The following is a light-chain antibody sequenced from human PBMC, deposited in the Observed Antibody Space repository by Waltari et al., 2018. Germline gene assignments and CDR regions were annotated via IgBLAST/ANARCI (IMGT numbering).Light chain of an antibody. V-gene: IGLV1-40*01. Sequence: QSVLTQPPSVSGAPGQTVTIPCTGGTSNIGSYFGAYWYQHLPGAAPKVLIYANTRRPAGVPDRFSGSRSGTSASLAITGLQAEDEGDYFCQSFDISLSGFVFGAGTYVTVL. CDR1: TSNIGSYFG. CDR2: ANT. J-gene: IGLJ1*01. CDR3: QSFDISLSGFV.